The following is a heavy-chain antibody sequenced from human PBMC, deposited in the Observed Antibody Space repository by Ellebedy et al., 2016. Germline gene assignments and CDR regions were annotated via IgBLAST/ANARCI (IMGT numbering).Heavy chain of an antibody. CDR1: GYSFTNYG. J-gene: IGHJ4*02. D-gene: IGHD2-21*01. CDR3: ARQRLADH. Sequence: GESLKISCQGSGYSFTNYGIAWVRQMPGKGLEWMGIVYPGDSDTRYTPSFQGQVTISADKSINTAYLQWSSLKASDSAMYFCARQRLADHWGQGTLVTVSS. CDR2: VYPGDSDT. V-gene: IGHV5-51*01.